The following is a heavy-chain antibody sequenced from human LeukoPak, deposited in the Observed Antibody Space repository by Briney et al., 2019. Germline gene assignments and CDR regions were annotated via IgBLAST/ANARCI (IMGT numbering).Heavy chain of an antibody. J-gene: IGHJ4*02. V-gene: IGHV3-23*01. Sequence: GGSLRLSCAASGFTFSSYAMSWVRQAPGKGLEWVSAISGSGGSTYYADSVKGRFTISRDNSKNTLYLQMNSLRAEDTAVYYCAKDCSGTSCYGGFDYWGQGTLATVSS. CDR1: GFTFSSYA. D-gene: IGHD2-2*01. CDR2: ISGSGGST. CDR3: AKDCSGTSCYGGFDY.